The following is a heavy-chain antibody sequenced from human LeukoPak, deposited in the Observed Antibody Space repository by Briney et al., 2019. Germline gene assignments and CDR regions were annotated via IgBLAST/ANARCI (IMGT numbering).Heavy chain of an antibody. V-gene: IGHV3-23*01. CDR3: AKDYSGSWYYFDY. Sequence: PGGSLRLSCAASGFTFSIYAMTWVRHTPGKGLEWVSTISSGGRTYYADSVKGRFTISRDNSKNTLYLHINSLRAEDTALYYCAKDYSGSWYYFDYWGQGTLVTVSS. CDR2: ISSGGRT. CDR1: GFTFSIYA. J-gene: IGHJ4*02. D-gene: IGHD6-13*01.